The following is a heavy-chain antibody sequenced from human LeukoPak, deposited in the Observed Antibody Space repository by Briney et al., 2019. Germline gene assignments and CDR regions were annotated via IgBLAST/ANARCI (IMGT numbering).Heavy chain of an antibody. CDR2: ISSSSTI. V-gene: IGHV3-48*04. J-gene: IGHJ4*02. CDR1: GFTFSRYS. CDR3: ARAWVGTATTLFDY. D-gene: IGHD5-18*01. Sequence: GGSLRLSCAASGFTFSRYSMNWVRQAPGKGLEWVSYISSSSTIYYADSVKGRFTISRDNAKNSLYLQMNSLRAEDTAVYYCARAWVGTATTLFDYWGQGTLVTVSS.